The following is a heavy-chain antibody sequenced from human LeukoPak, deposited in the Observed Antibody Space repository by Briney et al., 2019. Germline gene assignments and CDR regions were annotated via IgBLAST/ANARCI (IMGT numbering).Heavy chain of an antibody. Sequence: GGSLRLSCAASGFTVSSNYMSWVRQAPGKGLEWVSVIYSGGSTYYADSVKGRFTISRDNSKNTLYLQMNSLRAEDTAVYYCANLDYYYYGMDVWGQGTTVTVSS. CDR3: ANLDYYYYGMDV. J-gene: IGHJ6*02. V-gene: IGHV3-53*01. CDR2: IYSGGST. CDR1: GFTVSSNY.